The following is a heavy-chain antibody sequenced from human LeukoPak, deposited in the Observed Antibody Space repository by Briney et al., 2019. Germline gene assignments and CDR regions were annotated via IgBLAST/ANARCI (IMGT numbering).Heavy chain of an antibody. J-gene: IGHJ5*02. Sequence: GGSLRLSCSASGFTFSSYAIHWVRQAPGKGLEWVSSISSSSSYIYYADSVKGRFTISRDNAKNSLYLQMNSLRAEDTAVYYCARSEAETYYYDSSGYDNWFDPWGQGTLVTVSS. V-gene: IGHV3-21*01. CDR2: ISSSSSYI. CDR1: GFTFSSYA. CDR3: ARSEAETYYYDSSGYDNWFDP. D-gene: IGHD3-22*01.